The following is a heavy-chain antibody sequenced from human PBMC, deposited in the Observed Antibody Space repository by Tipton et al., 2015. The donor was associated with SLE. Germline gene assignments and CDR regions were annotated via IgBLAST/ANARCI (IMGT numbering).Heavy chain of an antibody. V-gene: IGHV4-39*01. J-gene: IGHJ6*02. Sequence: TLSLTCTVSGGSISNNNYYWGWIRQPPGKGLEWIGNIYYAGSTYYNPSLKSRVTISMDTSKKQFSLKLRSVGAADTAVYYCARVGRGYSGYEGYYYYYGMDVWGQGTTVTVSS. CDR3: ARVGRGYSGYEGYYYYYGMDV. CDR1: GGSISNNNYY. D-gene: IGHD5-12*01. CDR2: IYYAGST.